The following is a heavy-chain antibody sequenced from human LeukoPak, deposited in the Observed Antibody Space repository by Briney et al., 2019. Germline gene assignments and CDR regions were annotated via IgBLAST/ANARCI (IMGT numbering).Heavy chain of an antibody. D-gene: IGHD4-17*01. J-gene: IGHJ5*02. CDR3: AKGPKTTVTINWFDP. CDR2: ISGGGGTT. V-gene: IGHV3-23*01. CDR1: GFTFNNFA. Sequence: GGSLRLSCAASGFTFNNFAMNWVRQAPGKGLEWVSVISGGGGTTYYADSVKGRFTISRDNYKNTLYLRLNSLRAEGTAVYYCAKGPKTTVTINWFDPWGQGTLVTVSP.